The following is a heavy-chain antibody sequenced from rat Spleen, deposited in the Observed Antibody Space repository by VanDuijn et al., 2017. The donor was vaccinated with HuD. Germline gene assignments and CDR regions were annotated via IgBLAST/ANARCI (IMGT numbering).Heavy chain of an antibody. CDR3: ARAPSYDGYYHVGDY. CDR2: ISTGGGNT. V-gene: IGHV5-25*01. J-gene: IGHJ2*01. Sequence: EVQLVESGGVLVQPGRSMKLSCAASGFTFSDYYMAWVRQAPTKGLEWVASISTGGGNTYYRDSVKGRFTISRDNAKNTQYLQMDSLRSEDTATYYCARAPSYDGYYHVGDYWGQGVMVTVSS. D-gene: IGHD1-12*03. CDR1: GFTFSDYY.